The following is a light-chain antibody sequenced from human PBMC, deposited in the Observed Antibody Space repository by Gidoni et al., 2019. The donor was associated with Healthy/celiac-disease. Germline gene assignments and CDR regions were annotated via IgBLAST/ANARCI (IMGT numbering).Light chain of an antibody. CDR3: QQRSNWPLT. Sequence: EIVFTQSPATLSLSPGERATLSCMASQSVSSYLAWYQQKPGQAPRLLIYDASNRATGIPARFSGSGSGTDLTLTISSLEPEDFAVYYCQQRSNWPLTFGPGTKVEIK. J-gene: IGKJ3*01. V-gene: IGKV3-11*01. CDR2: DAS. CDR1: QSVSSY.